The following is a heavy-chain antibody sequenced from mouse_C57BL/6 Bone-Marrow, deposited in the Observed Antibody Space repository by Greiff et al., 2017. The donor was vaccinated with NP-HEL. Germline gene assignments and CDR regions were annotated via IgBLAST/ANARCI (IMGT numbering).Heavy chain of an antibody. CDR1: GFTFSSYA. CDR3: ARDRGTIVTTLYAMDY. J-gene: IGHJ4*01. Sequence: EVKLVESGGGLVKPGGSLKPSCAASGFTFSSYAMSWVRQTPEKRLEWVATISDGGSYTYYPDNVKGRFTISRDNAKNNLYLQMRHLKSEDTAMYYCARDRGTIVTTLYAMDYWGQGTSVTVSS. CDR2: ISDGGSYT. D-gene: IGHD2-5*01. V-gene: IGHV5-4*01.